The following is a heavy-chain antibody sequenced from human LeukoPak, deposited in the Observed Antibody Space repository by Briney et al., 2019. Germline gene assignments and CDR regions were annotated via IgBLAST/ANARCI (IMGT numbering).Heavy chain of an antibody. CDR1: GFTVSSNY. CDR2: ISGSGGST. CDR3: AKDVAAMVTYGDY. Sequence: GGSLRLSCAASGFTVSSNYMSWVRQAPGKGLEWVSAISGSGGSTYYADSVKGRFTISRDNSKNTLYLQMNSLRVEDTAVYYCAKDVAAMVTYGDYWGQGTLVTVSS. V-gene: IGHV3-23*01. D-gene: IGHD5-18*01. J-gene: IGHJ4*02.